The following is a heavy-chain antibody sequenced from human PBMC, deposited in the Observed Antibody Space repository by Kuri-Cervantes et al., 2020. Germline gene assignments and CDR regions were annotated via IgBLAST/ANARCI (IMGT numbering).Heavy chain of an antibody. V-gene: IGHV3-43*01. D-gene: IGHD2-2*01. CDR1: GFTFDDYT. J-gene: IGHJ4*02. Sequence: GESLKISCAASGFTFDDYTMHWVRQAPGKGLEGVSLISWDGGSTYYADSVKGRFTISRDNSKNSLYLQMNSLRTEDTALYYCAKDITKYQLLSCPDYWGQGTLVTVSS. CDR2: ISWDGGST. CDR3: AKDITKYQLLSCPDY.